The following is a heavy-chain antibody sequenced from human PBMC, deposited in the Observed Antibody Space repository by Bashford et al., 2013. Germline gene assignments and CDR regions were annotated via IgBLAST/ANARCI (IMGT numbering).Heavy chain of an antibody. J-gene: IGHJ6*03. D-gene: IGHD4-23*01. Sequence: SSETLSLTCAVYGGSFSGYYWSWIRQPPGKGLEWIGEINHSGSTNYNPSLKSRVTISVDTSKNQFSLKLSSVTAADTAVYYCARLPTVVPYYYYYYMDVWGKGTTVTVSS. V-gene: IGHV4-34*01. CDR3: ARLPTVVPYYYYYYMDV. CDR2: INHSGST. CDR1: GGSFSGYY.